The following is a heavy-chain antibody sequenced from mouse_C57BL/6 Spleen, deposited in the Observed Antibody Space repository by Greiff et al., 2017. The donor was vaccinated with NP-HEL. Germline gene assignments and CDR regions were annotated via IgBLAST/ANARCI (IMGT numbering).Heavy chain of an antibody. V-gene: IGHV1-53*01. CDR2: INPSNGGT. J-gene: IGHJ1*03. Sequence: QVQLKQPGTELVKPGASVKLSCKASGYTFTSYWMHWVKQRPGQGLEWIGNINPSNGGTNYNEKFKSKATLTVDKSSSTAYMQLSSLTSEDSAVYYCARSGRGTTVVDWYFDVWGTGTTVTVSS. CDR1: GYTFTSYW. D-gene: IGHD1-1*01. CDR3: ARSGRGTTVVDWYFDV.